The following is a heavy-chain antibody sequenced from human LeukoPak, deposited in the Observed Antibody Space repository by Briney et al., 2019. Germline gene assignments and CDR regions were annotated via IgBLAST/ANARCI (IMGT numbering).Heavy chain of an antibody. CDR3: VKGLPGYGGHLDY. D-gene: IGHD6-13*01. CDR1: GFTFSSYA. CDR2: IGSNGGST. J-gene: IGHJ4*02. Sequence: GGSLGLSCSASGFTFSSYAMHWVRQAPGKGLEYVSLIGSNGGSTYYADSVKGRFTISRDNSKNTLYLEMSSLRVEDTAVYYCVKGLPGYGGHLDYWGQGTLVTVSS. V-gene: IGHV3-64D*06.